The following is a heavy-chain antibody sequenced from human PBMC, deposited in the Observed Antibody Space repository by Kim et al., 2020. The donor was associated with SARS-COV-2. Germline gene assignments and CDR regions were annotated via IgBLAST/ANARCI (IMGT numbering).Heavy chain of an antibody. V-gene: IGHV4-34*01. CDR1: GGSFSGYY. Sequence: SETLSLTCAVYGGSFSGYYWSWIRQPPGKGLEWIGEINHSGSTNYNPSLKSRVTISVDTSKNQFSLKLSSVTAADTAVYYCARAGYCSGGSCYSRKAWFDPWGQGTLVTVSS. CDR3: ARAGYCSGGSCYSRKAWFDP. CDR2: INHSGST. D-gene: IGHD2-15*01. J-gene: IGHJ5*02.